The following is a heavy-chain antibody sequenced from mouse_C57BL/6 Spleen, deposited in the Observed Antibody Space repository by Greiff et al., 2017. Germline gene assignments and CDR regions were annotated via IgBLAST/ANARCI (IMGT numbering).Heavy chain of an antibody. CDR2: IYPGGGYT. Sequence: VKLMESGAELVRPGTSVKMSCKASGYTFTNYWIGWAKQRPGHGLEWIGDIYPGGGYTNSNEKFKGTATLTAAQSSSTAYMPFSHLTSEDSAIYYCARKGYSSSYEGYVDVWGTGTTVTVSS. D-gene: IGHD1-1*01. CDR3: ARKGYSSSYEGYVDV. V-gene: IGHV1-63*01. CDR1: GYTFTNYW. J-gene: IGHJ1*03.